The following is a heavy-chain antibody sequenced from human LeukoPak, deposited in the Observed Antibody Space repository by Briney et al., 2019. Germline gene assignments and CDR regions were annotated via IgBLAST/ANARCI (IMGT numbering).Heavy chain of an antibody. D-gene: IGHD2-2*01. V-gene: IGHV4-34*01. J-gene: IGHJ6*02. CDR2: INHSGST. CDR3: ARKIPCEIVVLPAAIDSMSNYYGMDV. CDR1: GGSFSGYY. Sequence: SATLSFTCAAYGGSFSGYYWSWIRQPPGKGLEWIGEINHSGSTNYNPSLKSRVTISVDTSKNQFSLNLSTVTAADTAVYYCARKIPCEIVVLPAAIDSMSNYYGMDVWGQGTTVTVSS.